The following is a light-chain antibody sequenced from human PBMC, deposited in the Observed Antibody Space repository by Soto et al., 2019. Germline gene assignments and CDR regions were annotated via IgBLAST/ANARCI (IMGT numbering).Light chain of an antibody. V-gene: IGLV2-14*01. CDR1: SREVSGYNY. CDR3: SAYTSSSSPSV. CDR2: EVR. Sequence: LTQPAPVSRSPGQSITISCTGTSREVSGYNYVSSYQRHTGNAPKLMFWEVRNRPSAVSKPFSCSKSRNSAFLTISGLQAEDEVDYYCSAYTSSSSPSVFGSGTKAAVL. J-gene: IGLJ1*01.